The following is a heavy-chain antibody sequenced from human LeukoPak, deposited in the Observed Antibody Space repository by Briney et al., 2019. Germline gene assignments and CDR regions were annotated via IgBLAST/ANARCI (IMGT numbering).Heavy chain of an antibody. Sequence: PSETLSLTCAVYGGSFSGYYWSWIRQPPGKGLEWIGEINHSGSTNYNPSLKSRVTISVDTSKNQFSLKLSSVTAADTAVYYCARDSGSSGWYWLDPWGQGTLVTVSS. CDR2: INHSGST. D-gene: IGHD6-19*01. CDR3: ARDSGSSGWYWLDP. J-gene: IGHJ5*02. CDR1: GGSFSGYY. V-gene: IGHV4-34*01.